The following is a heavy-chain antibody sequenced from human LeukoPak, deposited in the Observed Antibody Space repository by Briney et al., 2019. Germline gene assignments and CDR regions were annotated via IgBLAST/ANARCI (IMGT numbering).Heavy chain of an antibody. CDR3: AREGVHDYGETFDY. J-gene: IGHJ4*02. V-gene: IGHV3-11*01. CDR1: ALSFSDYY. CDR2: ISSSGSTI. D-gene: IGHD4-17*01. Sequence: GGSRRLSCAGSALSFSDYYMSWIRQAPGKGLEWVSYISSSGSTIYYADSVKGRFTISRDNAKNSLYLQMNSLRAEDTAVYYCAREGVHDYGETFDYWGQGTLVTVSS.